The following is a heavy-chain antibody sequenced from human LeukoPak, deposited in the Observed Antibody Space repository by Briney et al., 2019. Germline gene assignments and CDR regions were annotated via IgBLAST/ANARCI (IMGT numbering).Heavy chain of an antibody. CDR2: IFPRDSDT. J-gene: IGHJ4*02. D-gene: IGHD1-26*01. CDR3: ATLVGARYFDY. CDR1: GYNFANYW. V-gene: IGHV5-51*01. Sequence: KFGESLKISCKGSGYNFANYWIGWVRQMPGKGLEWLGIIFPRDSDTRYSPSFQGQVTISADKSISTAYLQWSSLKASDTAMYYCATLVGARYFDYWGQGTLVTVSS.